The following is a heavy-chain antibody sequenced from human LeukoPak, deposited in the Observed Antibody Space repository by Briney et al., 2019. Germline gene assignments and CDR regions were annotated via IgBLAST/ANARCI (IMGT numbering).Heavy chain of an antibody. CDR1: GFTFSSYS. J-gene: IGHJ4*02. CDR2: ISSSSSYI. CDR3: AKGDTTWELPHDY. D-gene: IGHD1-26*01. V-gene: IGHV3-21*04. Sequence: GGSLRLSCAASGFTFSSYSMNWVRQAPGKGLEWVSSISSSSSYIYYADSVKGRFTISRDNSKNTLYLQMNSLRAEDTAVYYCAKGDTTWELPHDYWGQGTLVTVSS.